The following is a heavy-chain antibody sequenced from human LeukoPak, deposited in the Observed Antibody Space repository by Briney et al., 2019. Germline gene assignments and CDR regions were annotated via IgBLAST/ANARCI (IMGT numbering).Heavy chain of an antibody. CDR3: AGERGDSGYDYPTNNWFDP. CDR1: GFTFSSYG. D-gene: IGHD5-12*01. CDR2: IQYDGSNK. Sequence: PGGSLRLSCAASGFTFSSYGMHRVCQAPGKGLEWVAFIQYDGSNKYYADSVKGRFTVSRDNAKKSLYLQMNSLRAEDTAVYYCAGERGDSGYDYPTNNWFDPWGQGTLVTVSS. V-gene: IGHV3-30*02. J-gene: IGHJ5*02.